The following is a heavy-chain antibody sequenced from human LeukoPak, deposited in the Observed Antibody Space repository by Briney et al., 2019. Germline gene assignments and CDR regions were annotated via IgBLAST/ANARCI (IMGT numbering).Heavy chain of an antibody. J-gene: IGHJ2*01. CDR1: GGSVISYY. Sequence: SETLSLTCTVSGGSVISYYWSWIRQPPGKGLEWIAYISYIGTSNYNPSLGGRFTISVDTSKNQFSLKVNSVTAADTAVYYCASQVTGSRWYFDLWGRGTLVTVSS. D-gene: IGHD1-20*01. V-gene: IGHV4-59*02. CDR2: ISYIGTS. CDR3: ASQVTGSRWYFDL.